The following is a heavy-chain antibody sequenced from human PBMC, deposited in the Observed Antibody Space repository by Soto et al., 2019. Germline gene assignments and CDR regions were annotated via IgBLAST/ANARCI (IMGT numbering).Heavy chain of an antibody. Sequence: QVQLVQSGAEVKRPGASVKVSCKASGYTFTSYDINWVRQATGQGLEWMGWMNPNSGNTGYAQKFQGRVTMTRNTSISTAYMELSSPRSEDTAVYYCARDTVGDNWFDPWGQGTLVTVSS. CDR1: GYTFTSYD. CDR3: ARDTVGDNWFDP. V-gene: IGHV1-8*01. J-gene: IGHJ5*02. CDR2: MNPNSGNT. D-gene: IGHD5-12*01.